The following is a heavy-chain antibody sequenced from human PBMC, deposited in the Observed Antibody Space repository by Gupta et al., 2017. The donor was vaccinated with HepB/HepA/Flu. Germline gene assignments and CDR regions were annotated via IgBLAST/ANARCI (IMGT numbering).Heavy chain of an antibody. Sequence: EVQLLESGGGLVQPGGSVRLSCAASGFTCSSYAMSWVRQAPGKGLEGVSAISGSGGSTYYADSVKGRFTISRDNSKNTLYLQMNSLRAEDTAVYYCAKGAARTGYYYYYMDVWGKGTTVTVSS. CDR2: ISGSGGST. D-gene: IGHD7-27*01. J-gene: IGHJ6*03. V-gene: IGHV3-23*01. CDR1: GFTCSSYA. CDR3: AKGAARTGYYYYYMDV.